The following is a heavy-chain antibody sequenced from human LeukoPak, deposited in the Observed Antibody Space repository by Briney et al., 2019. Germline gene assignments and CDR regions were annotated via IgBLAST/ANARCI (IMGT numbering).Heavy chain of an antibody. J-gene: IGHJ4*02. CDR1: GFTFRSYA. CDR3: AKGGRLEQTDY. V-gene: IGHV3-23*01. CDR2: IDASGGTT. D-gene: IGHD1/OR15-1a*01. Sequence: PGGSLRLSCAVSGFTFRSYAMSWVRQAPGKGLEWVSTIDASGGTTYYADSVKGRFTISRDNSKNTLYLEMNSLVAGDTAVYFRAKGGRLEQTDYWGQGTLVTVSS.